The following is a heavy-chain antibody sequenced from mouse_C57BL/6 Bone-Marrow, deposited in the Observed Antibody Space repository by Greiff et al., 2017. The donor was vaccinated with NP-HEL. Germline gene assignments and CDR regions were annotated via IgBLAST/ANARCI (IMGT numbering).Heavy chain of an antibody. CDR3: ARGYGNYNY. V-gene: IGHV5-6*01. J-gene: IGHJ2*01. D-gene: IGHD2-1*01. Sequence: EVQLQESGGDLVKPGGSLKLSCAASGFTFSSYGMSWVRQTPDKRLEWVATISSGGSYTYYPDSVKGRFTISRDNAKNTLYLQMSILKSEDTAMYYCARGYGNYNYWGQGTTLTVSS. CDR2: ISSGGSYT. CDR1: GFTFSSYG.